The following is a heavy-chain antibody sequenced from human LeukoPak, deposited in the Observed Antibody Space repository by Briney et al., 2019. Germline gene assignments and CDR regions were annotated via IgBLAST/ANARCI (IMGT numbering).Heavy chain of an antibody. CDR1: TFAFSSYA. CDR2: ITSSSTYI. J-gene: IGHJ4*02. Sequence: GGSLRLSCAASTFAFSSYAMTWVRQAPGKGLEWVSSITSSSTYIYNADSVKGRFTISRDNAKNSLYLQMNSLRAEDTAVYYCAILVVTTNYFDYWGQGTLVTVSS. D-gene: IGHD2-21*02. V-gene: IGHV3-21*04. CDR3: AILVVTTNYFDY.